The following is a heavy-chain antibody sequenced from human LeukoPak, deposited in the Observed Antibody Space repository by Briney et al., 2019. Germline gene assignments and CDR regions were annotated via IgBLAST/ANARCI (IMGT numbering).Heavy chain of an antibody. V-gene: IGHV5-51*01. CDR3: ARHVTTASAARGFDI. CDR1: GYSFTSYW. D-gene: IGHD1-14*01. J-gene: IGHJ3*02. Sequence: GESLKISCKGSGYSFTSYWVAWVRQMPRKGLEWMGIIYPRDSDTRYSPAFQGQVTISADKSIKTAYLQWSGLKASDTAVYYCARHVTTASAARGFDIWGQGTMVTVSS. CDR2: IYPRDSDT.